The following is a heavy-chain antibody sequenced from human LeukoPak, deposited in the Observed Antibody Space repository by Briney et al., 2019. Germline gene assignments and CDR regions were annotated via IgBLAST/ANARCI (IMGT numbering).Heavy chain of an antibody. J-gene: IGHJ4*02. V-gene: IGHV1-2*02. CDR3: ARDGHDSSGYYGDY. CDR2: INPNSGGT. CDR1: GYTFTGYY. Sequence: ASVKVSCKSSGYTFTGYYMHWVRQAPGQGLEWMGWINPNSGGTKYAQKFQGRVTMTRDTSITTAYMELSRLRSDDTVVYYCARDGHDSSGYYGDYWGQGTLVTVSS. D-gene: IGHD3-22*01.